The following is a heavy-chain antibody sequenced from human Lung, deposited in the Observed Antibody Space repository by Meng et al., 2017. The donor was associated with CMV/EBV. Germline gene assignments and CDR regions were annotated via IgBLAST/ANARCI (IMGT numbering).Heavy chain of an antibody. D-gene: IGHD3-3*01. CDR1: GGSFSGYY. CDR3: ARGRRGGFLEWLLSGNWVDP. V-gene: IGHV4-34*01. J-gene: IGHJ5*02. Sequence: SXTLSLTCAVYGGSFSGYYWSWIRPPPGKGLEWIGEINHSGSTNYNPSLKSRVTISVDTSKNQFSLKLSSVTAADTAVYYCARGRRGGFLEWLLSGNWVDPSGHRTLVTVSS. CDR2: INHSGST.